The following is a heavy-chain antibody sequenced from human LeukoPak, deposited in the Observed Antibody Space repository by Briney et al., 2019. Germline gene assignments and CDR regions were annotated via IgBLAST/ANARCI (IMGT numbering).Heavy chain of an antibody. Sequence: PSETLSLTCNVSGGSISSYYWSWIRQPPGRGLEWMGYIYYSGSTNYNPSLTSRATISVDTSKHQFHLKLSSVAAADTGVYYCARDVYKYDSSGSRAFDIWGQGTMVTVSS. V-gene: IGHV4-59*12. CDR2: IYYSGST. CDR3: ARDVYKYDSSGSRAFDI. CDR1: GGSISSYY. J-gene: IGHJ3*02. D-gene: IGHD3-22*01.